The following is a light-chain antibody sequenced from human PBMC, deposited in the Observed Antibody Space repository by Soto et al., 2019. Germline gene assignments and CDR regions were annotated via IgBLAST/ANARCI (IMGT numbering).Light chain of an antibody. V-gene: IGKV1-5*03. CDR1: ESIGRL. J-gene: IGKJ2*01. CDR3: QEYDNYAPT. CDR2: KAS. Sequence: DIPMTQSPSTLSASVGDRVTITCRASESIGRLLAWYQQKPGRAPNLLLYKASSLQSGVPSRFSGSGSGTEFTLTITSLQPDDFATYYCQEYDNYAPTFGQGTKLEI.